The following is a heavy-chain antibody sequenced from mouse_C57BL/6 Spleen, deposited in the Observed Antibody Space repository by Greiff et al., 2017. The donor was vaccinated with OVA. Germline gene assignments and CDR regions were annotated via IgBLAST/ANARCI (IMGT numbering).Heavy chain of an antibody. D-gene: IGHD3-2*02. CDR2: IDPSDSYT. CDR1: GYTFTSYW. CDR3: ARGDSSGYIYAMDY. V-gene: IGHV1-69*01. J-gene: IGHJ4*01. Sequence: VKLQQPGAELVMPGASVKLSCKASGYTFTSYWMHWVKQRPGQGLEWIGEIDPSDSYTNYNQKFKGKSTLTVDKSSSTAYMQLSSLTSEDSAVYYCARGDSSGYIYAMDYWGQGTSVTVSS.